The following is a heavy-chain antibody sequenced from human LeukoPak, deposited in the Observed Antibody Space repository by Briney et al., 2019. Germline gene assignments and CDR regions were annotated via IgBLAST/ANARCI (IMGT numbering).Heavy chain of an antibody. Sequence: SETLSLTCTVSGGSISSSSFYWGWIRQPPGKGLEWIVEINHSGSTNYNPSLKSRVTLSVDTSNNQFSLKLSSVTAADTAVYYCAREGYCSGGSCSGNFDYWGQGTLVTVSS. J-gene: IGHJ4*02. CDR2: INHSGST. V-gene: IGHV4-39*07. D-gene: IGHD2-15*01. CDR3: AREGYCSGGSCSGNFDY. CDR1: GGSISSSSFY.